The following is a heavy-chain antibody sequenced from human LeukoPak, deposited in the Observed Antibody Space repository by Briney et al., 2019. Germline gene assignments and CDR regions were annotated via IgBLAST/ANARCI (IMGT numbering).Heavy chain of an antibody. CDR2: IYHGGNT. Sequence: PSETLSLTCAVYGGSFSGYYWGWIRQSSGKGLEWIGSIYHGGNTYYSQSLKSRVTISIDASKNQFSLRLTSVIAEDTAVYYCARVQGDYFMDVWGKGTTVTVSS. CDR3: ARVQGDYFMDV. V-gene: IGHV4-38-2*01. J-gene: IGHJ6*03. D-gene: IGHD1-26*01. CDR1: GGSFSGYY.